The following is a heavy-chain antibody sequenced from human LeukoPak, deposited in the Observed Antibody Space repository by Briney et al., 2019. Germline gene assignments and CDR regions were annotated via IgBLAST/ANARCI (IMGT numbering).Heavy chain of an antibody. J-gene: IGHJ6*03. CDR2: ISSSSNYI. Sequence: GGSLRLSCAASGFTFSNYSMNWVRQAPGKGLEWVSSISSSSNYIYYADSMKGRFTISRDNSKNTLYLQMNSLRAEDTAVYYCAKNGDRGAYCSGGSCYPYYYYYMDVWGKGTTVTISS. CDR1: GFTFSNYS. D-gene: IGHD2-15*01. V-gene: IGHV3-21*04. CDR3: AKNGDRGAYCSGGSCYPYYYYYMDV.